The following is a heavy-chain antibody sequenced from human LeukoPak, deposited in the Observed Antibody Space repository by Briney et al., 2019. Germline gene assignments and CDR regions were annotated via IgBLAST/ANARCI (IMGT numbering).Heavy chain of an antibody. CDR1: GCTFTSYD. V-gene: IGHV1-8*01. CDR3: ARGRRGLAAGSYYYYMDV. CDR2: MNPNSGNT. J-gene: IGHJ6*03. Sequence: GASVKASCKASGCTFTSYDINWVRQATGQGLEWMGWMNPNSGNTGYAQKFQGRVTMTRNTSISTAYKELSSLRSEDTAVYYCARGRRGLAAGSYYYYMDVWGKGTTVTVSS. D-gene: IGHD6-13*01.